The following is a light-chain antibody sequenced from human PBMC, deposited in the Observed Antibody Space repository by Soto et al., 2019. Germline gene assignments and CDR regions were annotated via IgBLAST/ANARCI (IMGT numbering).Light chain of an antibody. Sequence: QSALTQPASVSGSPGQSITISCTGTSSDVGSYNLVSWYQQHPGKAPKLIIYEDSKRPSGVSNRFSGSKSGNTASLTISGLQTEDEADYYCCSYTTSNTRQIVFGTGTKVTVL. V-gene: IGLV2-14*02. J-gene: IGLJ1*01. CDR1: SSDVGSYNL. CDR2: EDS. CDR3: CSYTTSNTRQIV.